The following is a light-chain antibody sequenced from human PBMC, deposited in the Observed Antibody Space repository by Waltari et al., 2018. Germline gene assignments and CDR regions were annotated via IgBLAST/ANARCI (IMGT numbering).Light chain of an antibody. CDR1: SSDVGGYHS. CDR3: SSYTSSSTSYV. J-gene: IGLJ1*01. Sequence: QSALTQPASVSGSPGQSITISCTGTSSDVGGYHSVFWYQQHPGKAPKLMIYEVSNRPSGVSNRFSGSKSGNTASLTISGLQAEDEADYYCSSYTSSSTSYVFGTGTKVTVL. V-gene: IGLV2-14*01. CDR2: EVS.